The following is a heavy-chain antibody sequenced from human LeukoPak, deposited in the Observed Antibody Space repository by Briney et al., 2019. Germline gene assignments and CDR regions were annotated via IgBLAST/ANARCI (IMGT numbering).Heavy chain of an antibody. V-gene: IGHV4-34*01. CDR3: ARGLIVVVPAAIFNWFDP. D-gene: IGHD2-2*01. CDR1: GGSFSGYY. CDR2: INHSGST. Sequence: PSETLSLTCAVYGGSFSGYYWSWIRQPPGKGLEWIGEINHSGSTNYNPSLKSRVTISVDTSKNQFSLKLSSVTAADTAVYYCARGLIVVVPAAIFNWFDPWGQGTLVTVSS. J-gene: IGHJ5*02.